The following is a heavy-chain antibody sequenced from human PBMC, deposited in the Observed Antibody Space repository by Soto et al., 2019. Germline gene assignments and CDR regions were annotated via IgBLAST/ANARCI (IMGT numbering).Heavy chain of an antibody. Sequence: QITLKESGPTLVKPTQTLTLTCTFSGFSLSTSGVGVGWIRQPPGKALEWLAFIYWDDDKRYSPSLNRRLTITKDNSKNQVVPTMTNVGPVDTATYYCAHSTYYDHSAHSISHDAFNIWGQGTMVTVSS. CDR3: AHSTYYDHSAHSISHDAFNI. D-gene: IGHD3-22*01. J-gene: IGHJ3*02. CDR2: IYWDDDK. V-gene: IGHV2-5*02. CDR1: GFSLSTSGVG.